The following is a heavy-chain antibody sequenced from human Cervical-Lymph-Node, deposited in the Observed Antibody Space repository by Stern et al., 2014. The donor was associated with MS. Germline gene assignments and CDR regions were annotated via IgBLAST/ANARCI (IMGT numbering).Heavy chain of an antibody. J-gene: IGHJ3*02. CDR3: AKDGSSYAFDI. D-gene: IGHD2-2*03. CDR2: ISYDGSNK. Sequence: MQLVESGGGVVQPGRSLRLSCAASGFTFSSYGMHWVRQAPGKGLEWVAVISYDGSNKYYADSVKGRFTISRDNSKNTLYLQMNSLRAEDTAVYYCAKDGSSYAFDIWGQGTMVTVSS. CDR1: GFTFSSYG. V-gene: IGHV3-30*18.